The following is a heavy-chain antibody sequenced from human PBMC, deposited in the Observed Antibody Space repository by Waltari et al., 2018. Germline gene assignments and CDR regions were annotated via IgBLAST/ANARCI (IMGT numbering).Heavy chain of an antibody. V-gene: IGHV4-4*02. D-gene: IGHD2-15*01. CDR3: ARDRGRGLYLDV. CDR2: VRGTGKT. Sequence: QLQESGPGLVKPSGTLSPSCAVAGDPVTSTNRWRWVRQSPQRGLEWIGQVRGTGKTNYSPSFASRVTMSLDASNNQFSLKLTSATAADTAVYYCARDRGRGLYLDVWGPGTLVTVSP. J-gene: IGHJ4*02. CDR1: GDPVTSTNR.